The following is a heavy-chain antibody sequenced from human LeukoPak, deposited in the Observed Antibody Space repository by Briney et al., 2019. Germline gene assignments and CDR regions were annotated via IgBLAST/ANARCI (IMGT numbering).Heavy chain of an antibody. V-gene: IGHV4-4*07. J-gene: IGHJ4*02. CDR1: GGSISNWY. Sequence: PSETLSLSCTVSGGSISNWYWSWIRQPAGKGLEWIGRMYSTGSTSHNPSLKSRVTISVVTSKNQFSLKLSSVTAADTAVYYCARGRGSSSVGDFPSKDHDFAYWGQGTLVTVSS. CDR3: ARGRGSSSVGDFPSKDHDFAY. CDR2: MYSTGST. D-gene: IGHD6-6*01.